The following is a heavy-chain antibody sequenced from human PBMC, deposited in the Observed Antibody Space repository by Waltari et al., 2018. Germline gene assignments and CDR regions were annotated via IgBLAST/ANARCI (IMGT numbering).Heavy chain of an antibody. CDR1: GDSMTRGSYY. V-gene: IGHV4-61*02. D-gene: IGHD3-16*01. CDR3: GGGLQH. Sequence: QVLLQESGPGLVKPSQTLSLICTVSGDSMTRGSYYWGWIRQPAGKGLEWIGRIYANGRSHYNASLGSRATIAVDTSKNQFSLKLNAVTAADTAVYYCGGGLQHWGQGTLVTVSS. J-gene: IGHJ1*01. CDR2: IYANGRS.